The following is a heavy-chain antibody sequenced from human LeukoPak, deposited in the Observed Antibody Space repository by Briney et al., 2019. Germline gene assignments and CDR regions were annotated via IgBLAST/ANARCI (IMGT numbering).Heavy chain of an antibody. CDR1: GGSFSGYY. D-gene: IGHD6-19*01. V-gene: IGHV4-34*01. Sequence: SETLSLTCAVYGGSFSGYYWSWIRQPPGKGLEWIGEINHSGSTNYNPSLKSRVTISVDTSKNQFSLKLSSVTAADTAVYYCARLKYSSSGGWFDPWGQGTLVTVSS. CDR2: INHSGST. CDR3: ARLKYSSSGGWFDP. J-gene: IGHJ5*02.